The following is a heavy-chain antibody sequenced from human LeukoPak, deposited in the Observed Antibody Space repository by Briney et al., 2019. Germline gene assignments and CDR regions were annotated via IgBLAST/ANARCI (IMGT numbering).Heavy chain of an antibody. J-gene: IGHJ4*02. Sequence: PGRSLRLSCAAYGFTFDDYAMHWVRQAPGKGLEWVSGISWNSGSIGYADSVKGRFTISRDNAKNSLYLQMNSLRAEDTALYYCAKDIGGYSYGYYFDYWGQGTLVTVSS. CDR1: GFTFDDYA. CDR2: ISWNSGSI. CDR3: AKDIGGYSYGYYFDY. V-gene: IGHV3-9*01. D-gene: IGHD5-18*01.